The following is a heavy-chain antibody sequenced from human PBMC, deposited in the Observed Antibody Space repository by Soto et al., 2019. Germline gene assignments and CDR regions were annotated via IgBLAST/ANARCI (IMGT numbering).Heavy chain of an antibody. CDR2: IGGNGGTI. CDR3: TKASRRAAGMSTCGLGV. J-gene: IGHJ6*02. V-gene: IGHV3-9*01. Sequence: EVQLLESGGGLVQPGGSLRLSCAASGFTFGGYAMNWVRQPPGKGLEWVSGIGGNGGTIGYAGSVKGRFTISRDNAKSTLYLQMNSLRAEDTALYYCTKASRRAAGMSTCGLGVWGPGTTVTVSS. D-gene: IGHD3-16*01. CDR1: GFTFGGYA.